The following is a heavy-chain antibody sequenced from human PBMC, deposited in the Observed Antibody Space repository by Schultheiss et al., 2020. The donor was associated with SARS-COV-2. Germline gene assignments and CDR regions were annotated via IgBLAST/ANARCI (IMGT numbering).Heavy chain of an antibody. Sequence: SETLSLTCTVSGGYISGYYWNWIRQPPGKGLEWIGEINHSGSTNYNPSLKSRVTISVDMSKNQLSLKLNSVTAADTAVYYCARDRGRHDFWTRCGMDVWGQGTTVTVSS. CDR2: INHSGST. CDR1: GGYISGYY. D-gene: IGHD3-3*01. V-gene: IGHV4-34*01. J-gene: IGHJ6*02. CDR3: ARDRGRHDFWTRCGMDV.